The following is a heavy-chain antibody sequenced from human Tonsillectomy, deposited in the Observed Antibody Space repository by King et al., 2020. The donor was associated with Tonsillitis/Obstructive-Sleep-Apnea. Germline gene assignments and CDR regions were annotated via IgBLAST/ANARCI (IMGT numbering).Heavy chain of an antibody. CDR1: GFTFNSYA. CDR2: ISYDGRHK. V-gene: IGHV3-30*01. D-gene: IGHD2-15*01. CDR3: ARDQGVVVDASFFDH. Sequence: VQLVESGGGVVQPGRSLRLSCAASGFTFNSYAMHWVRQAPGKGLEWVAVISYDGRHKYYADSVKGRFTISRDNSKNTLHLQMNSLRAEDTAVYYCARDQGVVVDASFFDHWGQGTLVTVSS. J-gene: IGHJ4*02.